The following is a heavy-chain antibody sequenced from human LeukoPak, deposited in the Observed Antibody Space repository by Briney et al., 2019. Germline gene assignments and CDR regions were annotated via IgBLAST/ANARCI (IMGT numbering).Heavy chain of an antibody. CDR3: ARERVYDFWSGYYGPQPAFDY. CDR1: GGSIGRGSYY. D-gene: IGHD3-3*01. CDR2: IYYSGST. Sequence: SETLSLTCSVSGGSIGRGSYYWGWIRQSPGKGLEWIGSIYYSGSTNYNPSLKSRVTISVDTSKNHFSLKLSSVTAEDTAVYYCARERVYDFWSGYYGPQPAFDYWGQGTLVTVSS. V-gene: IGHV4-39*07. J-gene: IGHJ4*02.